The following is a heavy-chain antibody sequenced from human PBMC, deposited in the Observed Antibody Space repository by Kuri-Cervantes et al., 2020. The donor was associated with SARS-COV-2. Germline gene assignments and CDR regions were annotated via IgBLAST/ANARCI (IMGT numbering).Heavy chain of an antibody. CDR1: GYTFNNYG. Sequence: ASVKVSCKASGYTFNNYGISWVRQAPGQGLEWMGWISAHNGNTNYAQKLQGRVTMTTDTSTSTAYMELRSLRSDDTAVYYCARERGGYYGSVRRGYYYYGMDVWGQGTTVTVSS. CDR2: ISAHNGNT. V-gene: IGHV1-18*01. J-gene: IGHJ6*02. D-gene: IGHD3-10*01. CDR3: ARERGGYYGSVRRGYYYYGMDV.